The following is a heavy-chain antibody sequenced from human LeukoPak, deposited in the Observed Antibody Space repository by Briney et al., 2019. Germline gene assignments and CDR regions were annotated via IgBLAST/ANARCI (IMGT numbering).Heavy chain of an antibody. CDR1: GFTFSSYD. CDR2: IGTAGDS. Sequence: GGSLRLSCAASGFTFSSYDMHWVRQATGKGLEWVSAIGTAGDSYYPGSVKGRFTISRENAKNSLYLQMNSLRAGDTAVYYCAELGITMIGGVWGKGTTVTISS. J-gene: IGHJ6*04. D-gene: IGHD3-10*02. CDR3: AELGITMIGGV. V-gene: IGHV3-13*01.